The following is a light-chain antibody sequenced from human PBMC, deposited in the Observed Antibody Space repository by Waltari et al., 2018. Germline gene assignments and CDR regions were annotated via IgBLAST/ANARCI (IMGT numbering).Light chain of an antibody. V-gene: IGLV3-21*04. Sequence: SYVVTQPPSVSVAPGETATITCGGDTLGTYSVPWYQQKAGQAPVLVIFYDRDRPSGIPDRFSGSNSGNTATLTISRVEAGDEARYYCHVWHPHVDPGVFGTGTEVTVL. CDR2: YDR. CDR3: HVWHPHVDPGV. CDR1: TLGTYS. J-gene: IGLJ1*01.